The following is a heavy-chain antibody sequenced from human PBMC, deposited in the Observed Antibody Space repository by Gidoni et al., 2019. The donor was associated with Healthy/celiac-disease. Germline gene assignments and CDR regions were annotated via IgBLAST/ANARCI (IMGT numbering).Heavy chain of an antibody. J-gene: IGHJ6*02. CDR2: IDSGNGNT. CDR3: ARLYQGYGGYYYYGMDV. D-gene: IGHD5-12*01. Sequence: QVQLVQSGAEAKKPGASVKVSCKASGYTLPSYAIHWVRQAPGQRLEWMGWIDSGNGNTRYSQKFRGRVTITSDTSARTAYMELSSLRSDDTAMYYCARLYQGYGGYYYYGMDVWGQGTTVTVSS. V-gene: IGHV1-3*01. CDR1: GYTLPSYA.